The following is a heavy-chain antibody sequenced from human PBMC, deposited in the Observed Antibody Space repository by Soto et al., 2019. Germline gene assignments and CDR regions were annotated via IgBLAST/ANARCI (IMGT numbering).Heavy chain of an antibody. CDR3: ARGRTAALIETRLFRVLFDL. CDR2: ISRSGST. CDR1: GGSLGGFH. Sequence: QVQLQQWGAGLLKPSETLSLTCAVSGGSLGGFHWSWIRQPPGKGLEWIGEISRSGSTNYGPSLKSRVTMSMDTSRNQVSLNLSSVTDADTAVYYCARGRTAALIETRLFRVLFDLWGHGNLFTVSS. D-gene: IGHD3-10*01. V-gene: IGHV4-34*01. J-gene: IGHJ4*01.